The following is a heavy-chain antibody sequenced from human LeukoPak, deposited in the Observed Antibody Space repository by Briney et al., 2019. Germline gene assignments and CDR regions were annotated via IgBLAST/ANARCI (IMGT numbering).Heavy chain of an antibody. CDR1: GGSFNGYY. CDR3: ATTYSNYYYDYLDV. CDR2: INHSGIT. V-gene: IGHV4-34*01. Sequence: SETLSLTCAVYGGSFNGYYWSWIRQPPGKVLEWIGEINHSGITNYNPSLKSRVTISVDRSKNQFSLKLSSVTAADTAVYYCATTYSNYYYDYLDVWGKGTTVTVSS. D-gene: IGHD4-11*01. J-gene: IGHJ6*03.